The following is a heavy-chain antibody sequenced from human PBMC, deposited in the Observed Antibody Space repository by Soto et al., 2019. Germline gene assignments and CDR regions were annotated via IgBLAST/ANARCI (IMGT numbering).Heavy chain of an antibody. V-gene: IGHV3-11*05. CDR1: GFTFSDYY. D-gene: IGHD3-10*01. CDR3: ARDHYGPGWFDP. CDR2: ISSSSSYT. Sequence: QVQLVESGGGLGKPGGSLRLSCAASGFTFSDYYMSWIRQAPGKGLEWVSYISSSSSYTNYADSVKGRFTTSRDNAKNSLYLQMNSLRAEDTAVYYCARDHYGPGWFDPWGQGTLVTVSS. J-gene: IGHJ5*02.